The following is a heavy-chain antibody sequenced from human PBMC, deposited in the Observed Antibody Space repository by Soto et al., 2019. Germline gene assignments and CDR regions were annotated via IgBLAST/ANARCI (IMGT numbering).Heavy chain of an antibody. Sequence: EVQLLESGGGLVQPGGSLRLSCAASGFTFSSYAMSWVRQAPGKGLEWVSAISGSGGSTYYADSVKGRFTISRDNSKNPLYLQINSLRAEDTAVYYCAKGDSYGDYLLDYWGQGTLVTVSS. J-gene: IGHJ4*02. D-gene: IGHD4-17*01. CDR1: GFTFSSYA. V-gene: IGHV3-23*01. CDR2: ISGSGGST. CDR3: AKGDSYGDYLLDY.